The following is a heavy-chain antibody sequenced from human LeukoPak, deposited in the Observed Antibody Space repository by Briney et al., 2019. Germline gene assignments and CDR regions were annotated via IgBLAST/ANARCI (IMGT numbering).Heavy chain of an antibody. CDR3: ARDSATHSSSWTTYFDY. V-gene: IGHV3-48*03. CDR2: ISSSGSTI. D-gene: IGHD6-13*01. J-gene: IGHJ4*02. CDR1: GFTFSSYE. Sequence: GGSLRLSCAASGFTFSSYEMNWVRQAPGKGLEWVSYISSSGSTIYYADSVKGRFTIPRDNAKNSLYLQMNSLRAEDTAVYYCARDSATHSSSWTTYFDYWGQGTLVTVSS.